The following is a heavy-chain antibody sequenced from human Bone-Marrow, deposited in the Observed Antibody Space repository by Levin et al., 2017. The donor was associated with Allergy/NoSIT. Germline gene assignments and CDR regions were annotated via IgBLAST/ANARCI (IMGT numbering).Heavy chain of an antibody. J-gene: IGHJ6*03. CDR2: IRSEAYGGTT. V-gene: IGHV3-49*03. CDR1: GFTFGDYA. D-gene: IGHD5-18*01. Sequence: AGGSLRLSCVGSGFTFGDYAMTWFRQAPGRGLERVGLIRSEAYGGTTEYGASVKGRVTVTREDSNSIAYLDMHSLNTEDTAVYYCARARPGYSYGHADYYYYMDVWGKGTTVTVSS. CDR3: ARARPGYSYGHADYYYYMDV.